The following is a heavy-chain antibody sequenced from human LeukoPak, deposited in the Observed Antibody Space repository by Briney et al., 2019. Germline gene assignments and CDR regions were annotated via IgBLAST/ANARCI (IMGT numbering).Heavy chain of an antibody. Sequence: PSQTLSLTCTVSGGSISSGSYYWSWIRQPAGTGLEWVGRIYTSGSTNYNPSLKSRVTISVDTSKNQFSLKLSSVTAADTAVYYCAGGSYPDWFDPWGQGTLVTVSS. J-gene: IGHJ5*02. D-gene: IGHD1-26*01. CDR2: IYTSGST. V-gene: IGHV4-61*02. CDR1: GGSISSGSYY. CDR3: AGGSYPDWFDP.